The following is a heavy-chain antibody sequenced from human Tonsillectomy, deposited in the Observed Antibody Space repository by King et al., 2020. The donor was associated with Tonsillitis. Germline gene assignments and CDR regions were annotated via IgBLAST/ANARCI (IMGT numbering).Heavy chain of an antibody. CDR2: IKSKTDGGTT. Sequence: VQLVESGGGLVKPGGSLRLSCAASGFTFSNAWMSWVRQAPGKGLEWVGRIKSKTDGGTTDYAAPVKGRFTISRDDSKDTLFLQMNSLKTEDTAVYYCTTDRFPYHSYNKGYWGYFGYWGQETLVTVSS. D-gene: IGHD3-22*01. CDR1: GFTFSNAW. CDR3: TTDRFPYHSYNKGYWGYFGY. J-gene: IGHJ4*02. V-gene: IGHV3-15*01.